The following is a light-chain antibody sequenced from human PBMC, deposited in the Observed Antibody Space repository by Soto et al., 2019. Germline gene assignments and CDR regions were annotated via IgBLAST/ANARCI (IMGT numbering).Light chain of an antibody. CDR2: GAS. Sequence: EIVLTQSPGTLSLSPGERATLSCRASQSVSSSFLAWYQQKPGQAPRLLIYGASSRATGIPDRFSGSGSGTYFTLTISGLEPEDFAVYYCQQYGSSPLTFGQGTKVEIK. J-gene: IGKJ1*01. V-gene: IGKV3-20*01. CDR3: QQYGSSPLT. CDR1: QSVSSSF.